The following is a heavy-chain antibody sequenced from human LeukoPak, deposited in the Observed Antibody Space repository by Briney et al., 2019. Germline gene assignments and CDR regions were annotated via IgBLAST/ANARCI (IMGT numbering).Heavy chain of an antibody. Sequence: PSETLSLTCTVSGGSISSSSYYWGWIRQPPGKGLEWIGSIYHSGSTYYNPSLNRRVTISVDTSKNQFSLKLRSVTAADTAVYYCARSLVVPAHYYYYYYMDVWGKGTTVTVSS. CDR2: IYHSGST. V-gene: IGHV4-39*01. J-gene: IGHJ6*03. D-gene: IGHD2-2*01. CDR3: ARSLVVPAHYYYYYYMDV. CDR1: GGSISSSSYY.